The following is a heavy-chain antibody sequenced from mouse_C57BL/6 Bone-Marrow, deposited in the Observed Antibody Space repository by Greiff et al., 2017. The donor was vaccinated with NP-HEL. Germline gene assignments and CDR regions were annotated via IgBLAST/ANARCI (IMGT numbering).Heavy chain of an antibody. Sequence: VPLLPPVPVLVNPVASVPVSCTASGFTFTIYWLHCLLPRPGPGLAWIGRIHPSDSDTNYNQKFKGKATLTVDKSSSTAYMQLSSLTSEDSAVYYCEREDAYWGQGTLVTVSA. V-gene: IGHV1-74*01. CDR1: GFTFTIYW. CDR2: IHPSDSDT. CDR3: EREDAY. J-gene: IGHJ3*01.